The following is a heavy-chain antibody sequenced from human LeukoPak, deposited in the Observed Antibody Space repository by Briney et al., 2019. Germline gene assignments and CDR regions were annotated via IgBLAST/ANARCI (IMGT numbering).Heavy chain of an antibody. V-gene: IGHV3-23*01. CDR1: GFTFSNYA. CDR2: ISGSGDNT. Sequence: GGSLRLSCAASGFTFSNYAVSWVRHAPGKGLEWVSAISGSGDNTYYADSVKGRFTTSRDNARNTLYLQMNSLRAEDTAVYYCAKDGRGIAVAPTYYFDYWGQGTLVTVSS. J-gene: IGHJ4*02. D-gene: IGHD6-19*01. CDR3: AKDGRGIAVAPTYYFDY.